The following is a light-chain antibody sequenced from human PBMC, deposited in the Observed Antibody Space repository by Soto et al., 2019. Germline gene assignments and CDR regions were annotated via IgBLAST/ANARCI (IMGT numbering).Light chain of an antibody. CDR2: GAS. V-gene: IGKV3-15*01. CDR1: QSVSSN. Sequence: EIVMTQSPATLSVSPGERATLSCRTSQSVSSNLAWYQQKPGQAPRLLIYGASTRATGIPARFSGSGSGTEFTLTISSLQSEDFAVYYCQQYNNWPPVTFGPGTKVDIK. J-gene: IGKJ3*01. CDR3: QQYNNWPPVT.